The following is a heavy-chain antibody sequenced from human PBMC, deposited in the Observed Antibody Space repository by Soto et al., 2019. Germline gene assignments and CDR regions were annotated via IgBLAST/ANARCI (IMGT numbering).Heavy chain of an antibody. D-gene: IGHD6-19*01. CDR3: AKDLWTSSGWYSGPSGLYYYYGMDV. CDR2: ISGSGGST. V-gene: IGHV3-23*01. J-gene: IGHJ6*02. Sequence: GGSLRLSCAASGFTFSSYAMSWVRQAPGKGLEWVSAISGSGGSTYYADSVKGRFTISRDNSKNTLYLQMNSLRAEDTAVYYCAKDLWTSSGWYSGPSGLYYYYGMDVWGQGTTVTVSS. CDR1: GFTFSSYA.